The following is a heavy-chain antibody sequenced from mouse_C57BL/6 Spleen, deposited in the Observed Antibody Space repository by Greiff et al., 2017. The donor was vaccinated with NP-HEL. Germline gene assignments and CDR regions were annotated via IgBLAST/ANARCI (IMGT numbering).Heavy chain of an antibody. V-gene: IGHV1-64*01. CDR3: ARRRDYAPYAMDY. CDR1: GYTFTSYW. D-gene: IGHD1-1*02. CDR2: IHPNSGST. Sequence: QVQLQQPGAELVKPGASVKLSCKASGYTFTSYWMHWVKQRPGQGLEWIGMIHPNSGSTNYNEKFKSKATLTVDKSSSTAYMQLSSLTSEYSAVYYCARRRDYAPYAMDYWGQGTSVTVSS. J-gene: IGHJ4*01.